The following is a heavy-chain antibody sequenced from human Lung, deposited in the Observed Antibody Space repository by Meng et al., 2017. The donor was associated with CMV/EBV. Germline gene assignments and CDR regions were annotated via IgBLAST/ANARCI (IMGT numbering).Heavy chain of an antibody. J-gene: IGHJ4*02. Sequence: GGSLRLXCAASGFTFSSYAMTWVRQAPGKGLEWVSVISGGGGTTDFADSVKGRFTISRDNSKNTLYLQMYSLRAEDTAVYYCAKEPTYQRYSGSYLDYWGQETLVTVSS. CDR3: AKEPTYQRYSGSYLDY. CDR2: ISGGGGTT. V-gene: IGHV3-23*01. D-gene: IGHD1-26*01. CDR1: GFTFSSYA.